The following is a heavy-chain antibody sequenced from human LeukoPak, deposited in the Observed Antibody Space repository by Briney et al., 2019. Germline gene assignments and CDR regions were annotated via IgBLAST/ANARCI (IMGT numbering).Heavy chain of an antibody. CDR2: IKSKTDGGTT. CDR3: TTVEGDSSGYYFDY. D-gene: IGHD3-22*01. CDR1: GFTFSNYA. J-gene: IGHJ4*02. Sequence: PGGSLRLSCVASGFTFSNYAMSWVRQAPGKGLSWVGRIKSKTDGGTTDYAAPVKGRFTISRDDSKNTLYLQMNSLKTEDTAVYYCTTVEGDSSGYYFDYWGQGTLVTVSS. V-gene: IGHV3-15*01.